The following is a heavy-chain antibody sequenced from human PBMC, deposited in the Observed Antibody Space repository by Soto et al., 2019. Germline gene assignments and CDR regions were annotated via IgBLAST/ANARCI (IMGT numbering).Heavy chain of an antibody. D-gene: IGHD1-1*01. CDR1: AGSISSPGYY. CDR2: IFHTGSP. CDR3: ARGATATTARGAFDI. V-gene: IGHV4-31*03. J-gene: IGHJ3*02. Sequence: QVQLQESGPGLMKPSQTLSLTCSVSAGSISSPGYYWSWIRQHPGKGLEWLGYIFHTGSPDYNPPLKSRLTMSVDTSKNQFSLKLTSVTAADTALYYCARGATATTARGAFDIWGQGTMVTVSS.